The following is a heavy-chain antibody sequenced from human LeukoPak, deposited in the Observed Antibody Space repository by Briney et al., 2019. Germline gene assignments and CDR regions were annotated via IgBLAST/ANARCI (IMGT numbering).Heavy chain of an antibody. CDR3: ARDLSVAGGFDY. Sequence: PGGSLRLSCAASGFTFSSYEMNWVRQAPGKGLEWVSYISSSGSTIYYADSVKGRFTISRDNAKNSLYLQMNSLRAEDTAVYYCARDLSVAGGFDYWGQGTLVTVSP. CDR2: ISSSGSTI. CDR1: GFTFSSYE. V-gene: IGHV3-48*03. D-gene: IGHD6-19*01. J-gene: IGHJ4*02.